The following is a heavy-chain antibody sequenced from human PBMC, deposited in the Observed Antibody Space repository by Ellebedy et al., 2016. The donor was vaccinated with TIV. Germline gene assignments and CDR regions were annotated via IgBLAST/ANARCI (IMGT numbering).Heavy chain of an antibody. CDR1: GGSISSGGYY. CDR3: ARGADGNPDAFEN. J-gene: IGHJ3*02. D-gene: IGHD1-26*01. V-gene: IGHV4-31*03. CDR2: IYYSGST. Sequence: SETLSLTXHFSGGSISSGGYYWSWIRQHPGKGLEWIGYIYYSGSTYYNPSLKSRVTISVDRSKNQFSLKLSSVTAADTAVYYCARGADGNPDAFENWGQGTMVTVSS.